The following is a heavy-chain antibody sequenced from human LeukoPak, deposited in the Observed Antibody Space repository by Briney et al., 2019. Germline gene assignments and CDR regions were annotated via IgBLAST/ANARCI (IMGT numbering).Heavy chain of an antibody. CDR2: SSAYNGNT. CDR1: GYTFTSYG. CDR3: ARSLNHPYCGGDCFGDY. V-gene: IGHV1-18*01. D-gene: IGHD2-21*02. J-gene: IGHJ4*02. Sequence: ASVKVSCKASGYTFTSYGISWVRQAPEQGLEWMGWSSAYNGNTNYAQKLQGRVTMTTDTSTSTAYMELRSLRSDDTAVYYCARSLNHPYCGGDCFGDYWGQGTLVTVSS.